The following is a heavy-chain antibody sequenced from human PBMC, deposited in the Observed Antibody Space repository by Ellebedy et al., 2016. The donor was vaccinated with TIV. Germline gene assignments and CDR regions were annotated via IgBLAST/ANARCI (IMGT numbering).Heavy chain of an antibody. D-gene: IGHD3-3*01. V-gene: IGHV3-74*01. CDR3: VGFGVFNL. Sequence: PGGSLRLSCAASGFTFSSYWMHWVRQAPGKGLVWVSRINSDGSSTSSVDSVKGRFTISRENAKNALFLQMDGLRVDDSAVYYCVGFGVFNLWGQGAPVTVSS. CDR1: GFTFSSYW. J-gene: IGHJ5*02. CDR2: INSDGSST.